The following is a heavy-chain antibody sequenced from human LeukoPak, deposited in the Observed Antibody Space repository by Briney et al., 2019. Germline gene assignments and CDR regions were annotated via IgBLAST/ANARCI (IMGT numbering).Heavy chain of an antibody. CDR2: IYYSGST. CDR1: GGSISGSSYY. V-gene: IGHV4-39*01. Sequence: PSETLSLTCTVSGGSISGSSYYWGWIRQPPGKGLEWIGSIYYSGSTYYNPSLKSRVTISVDTSKNQFFLKLSSVTAADTAVYYCARPNTAMAYYYGMDVWGQGTTVTVSS. CDR3: ARPNTAMAYYYGMDV. J-gene: IGHJ6*02. D-gene: IGHD5-18*01.